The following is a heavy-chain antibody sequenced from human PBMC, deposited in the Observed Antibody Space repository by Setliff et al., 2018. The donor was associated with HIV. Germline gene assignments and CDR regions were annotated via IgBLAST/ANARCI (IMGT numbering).Heavy chain of an antibody. J-gene: IGHJ4*02. V-gene: IGHV1-46*01. CDR1: GYTFTSQS. D-gene: IGHD6-19*01. CDR3: ARNFGGSGWYYFDY. CDR2: INPSGGST. Sequence: ASVKVSCKASGYTFTSQSIHWVRQAPGQGFEWMGVINPSGGSTGYAEKFQGRVTMTRGTSANIVYLELSSLRSEDTAKYYCARNFGGSGWYYFDYWGQGTLVTV.